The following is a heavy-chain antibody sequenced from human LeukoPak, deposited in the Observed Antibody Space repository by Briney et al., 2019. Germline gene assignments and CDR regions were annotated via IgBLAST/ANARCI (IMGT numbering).Heavy chain of an antibody. CDR3: ARERRHDFPFDY. D-gene: IGHD2/OR15-2a*01. CDR1: GFTFSSYA. Sequence: SGGSLRLSCAASGFTFSSYAMSWVRQAPGKGLEWVSAISGSGGSTYYADSVKGRFTISRDNAKNPLYLQMNSLRAEDTAVYYCARERRHDFPFDYWGQGTLVTVSS. CDR2: ISGSGGST. J-gene: IGHJ4*02. V-gene: IGHV3-23*01.